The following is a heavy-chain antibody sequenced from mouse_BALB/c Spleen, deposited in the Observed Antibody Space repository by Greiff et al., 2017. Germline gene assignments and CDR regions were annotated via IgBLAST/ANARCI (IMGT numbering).Heavy chain of an antibody. CDR1: GYSITSDYA. V-gene: IGHV3-2*02. D-gene: IGHD2-4*01. J-gene: IGHJ3*01. CDR3: ARRGYDYGFAY. CDR2: ISYSGST. Sequence: DVQLQESGPGLVKPSQSLSLTCTVTGYSITSDYAWNWIRQFPGNKLEWMGYISYSGSTSYNPSLKSRISITRDTSKNQFFLQLNSVTTEDTATYYCARRGYDYGFAYWGQGTLVTVSA.